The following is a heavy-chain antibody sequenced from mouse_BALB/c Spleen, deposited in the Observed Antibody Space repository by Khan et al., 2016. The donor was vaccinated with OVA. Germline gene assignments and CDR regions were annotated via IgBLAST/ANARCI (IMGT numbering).Heavy chain of an antibody. J-gene: IGHJ4*01. Sequence: QVQLKQSGPELKKPGETVQISCKASGFTFTNYGMNWVKQAPGKGLKWMGWINTYTGEPPFADDFKGRFAFSLETSASTAYLQINSLKNEDTATYFCARVGYNGTMDCWGQGTSVTGSS. CDR3: ARVGYNGTMDC. CDR2: INTYTGEP. D-gene: IGHD2-14*01. V-gene: IGHV9-3-1*01. CDR1: GFTFTNYG.